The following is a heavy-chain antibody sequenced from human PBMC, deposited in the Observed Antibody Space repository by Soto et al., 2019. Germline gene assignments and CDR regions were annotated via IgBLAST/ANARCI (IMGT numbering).Heavy chain of an antibody. Sequence: QVQLQESGPGLVKPSETLSLTCSVSGGSVSSSSYYWTWIRHPPGQGLEWIAYISYTGDTNYNPSLKGRLTASIDTSMNRFSRNLRSATAADTAVYYCARDRGVDFTTPGPWRSIDLWGRGTLVTVSS. J-gene: IGHJ2*01. CDR3: ARDRGVDFTTPGPWRSIDL. D-gene: IGHD1-1*01. V-gene: IGHV4-61*03. CDR2: ISYTGDT. CDR1: GGSVSSSSYY.